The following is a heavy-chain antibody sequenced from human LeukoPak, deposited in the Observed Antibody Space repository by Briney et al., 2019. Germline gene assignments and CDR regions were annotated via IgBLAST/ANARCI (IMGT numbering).Heavy chain of an antibody. CDR3: ARVVGYCSGGSCYAVWFDP. V-gene: IGHV3-21*01. Sequence: GGSLRLSCTASGFTFSSYSLNWVRQAPGKGLEWVSSVSTGSNYIYYADSVKGRFTISRDNDKNSLYLQMNSLRVEDTAVYYCARVVGYCSGGSCYAVWFDPWGQGTLVTVSS. J-gene: IGHJ5*02. CDR2: VSTGSNYI. CDR1: GFTFSSYS. D-gene: IGHD2-15*01.